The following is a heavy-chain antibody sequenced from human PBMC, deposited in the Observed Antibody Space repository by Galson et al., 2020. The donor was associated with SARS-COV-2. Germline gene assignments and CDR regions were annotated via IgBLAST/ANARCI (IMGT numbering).Heavy chain of an antibody. CDR3: ASHSSGYYYDDAFDI. Sequence: ASVKVSCKASGYTFTSYGISWVRQAPGQGLEWMGWISAYNGNTNYAQKLQGRVTMTTDTSTSTAYMELRSLRSDDTAVYYCASHSSGYYYDDAFDIWGQGTMVTVSS. CDR2: ISAYNGNT. J-gene: IGHJ3*02. D-gene: IGHD3-22*01. V-gene: IGHV1-18*01. CDR1: GYTFTSYG.